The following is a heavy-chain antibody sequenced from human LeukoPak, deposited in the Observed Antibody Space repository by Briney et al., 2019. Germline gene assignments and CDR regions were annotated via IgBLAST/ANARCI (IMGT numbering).Heavy chain of an antibody. CDR3: ATETYSTSCGY. CDR1: GFTFSSYS. V-gene: IGHV3-48*04. J-gene: IGHJ4*02. D-gene: IGHD6-6*01. CDR2: IGSSGKTI. Sequence: GGSLRLSCAASGFTFSSYSMNWVRQAPGKGLEWVSYIGSSGKTIYYADSVKGRFTISRDNAKTSLYLQMNSLRAEDTAIYYCATETYSTSCGYWGQGTLVTVSS.